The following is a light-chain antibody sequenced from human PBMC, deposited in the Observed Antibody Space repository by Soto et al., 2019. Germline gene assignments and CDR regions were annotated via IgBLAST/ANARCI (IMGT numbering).Light chain of an antibody. CDR3: QQRSNWPPT. CDR1: QSVSSY. Sequence: EILLTQSPSTLSLSPGERATLSCRASQSVSSYLAWYQQKPGQAPRLLIYDASNRATGIPVRFSGSGSGTDFTLTISSLEPEDFAVYYCQQRSNWPPTFGQGTKVDIK. CDR2: DAS. V-gene: IGKV3-11*01. J-gene: IGKJ1*01.